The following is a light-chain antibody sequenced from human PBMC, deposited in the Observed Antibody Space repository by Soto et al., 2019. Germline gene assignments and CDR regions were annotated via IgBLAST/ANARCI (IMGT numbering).Light chain of an antibody. J-gene: IGLJ3*02. CDR3: TSYGGRDNLM. Sequence: QSALTQPASVSGSPGQSITISCTGTNSDIGGYNYVSWYRHHPGEAPKLMIYGVTNRPSGVSTRFSGSKSGNTASLTISGLQAEDEADYYCTSYGGRDNLMFGGGTKLTVL. CDR2: GVT. CDR1: NSDIGGYNY. V-gene: IGLV2-14*01.